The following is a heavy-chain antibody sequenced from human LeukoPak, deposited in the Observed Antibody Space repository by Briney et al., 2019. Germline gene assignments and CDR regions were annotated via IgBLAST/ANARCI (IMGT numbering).Heavy chain of an antibody. J-gene: IGHJ4*02. CDR1: GGTFSSYA. V-gene: IGHV1-69*05. D-gene: IGHD3-22*01. Sequence: ASVKVSCKASGGTFSSYAISWVRQAPGQGLEWMGGIIPIFGTANYAQKFQGSVTITRDTSASTAYMELSSLRSEDTAVYYCARDSVTSTYYYDSSGYYSYFDYWGQGTLVTVSS. CDR3: ARDSVTSTYYYDSSGYYSYFDY. CDR2: IIPIFGTA.